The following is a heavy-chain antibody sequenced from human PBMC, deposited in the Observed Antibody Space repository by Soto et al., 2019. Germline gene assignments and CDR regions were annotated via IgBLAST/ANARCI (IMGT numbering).Heavy chain of an antibody. J-gene: IGHJ4*02. CDR1: GFTVSSNY. CDR3: ATAKLLLPWLFDY. D-gene: IGHD2-15*01. V-gene: IGHV3-66*01. Sequence: GGSLRLSCAASGFTVSSNYMSWVRQAPGKGLEWVSVIYSGGSTYYADSVRGRFTISRDDSKNTLFLQMNSLRAEDTAVYYCATAKLLLPWLFDYWGQGTLVTVSS. CDR2: IYSGGST.